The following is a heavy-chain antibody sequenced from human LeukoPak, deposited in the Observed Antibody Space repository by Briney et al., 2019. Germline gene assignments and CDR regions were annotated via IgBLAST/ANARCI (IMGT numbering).Heavy chain of an antibody. CDR2: ISNSGSTT. Sequence: PGGSLRLSCVVSGITFNVYGMTWVRQAPGKGLEWVSSISNSGSTTYYADSVKGRFTISRDNSKNTLYLQMNSLRAEDTAIYYCARDKCGAYCGGDWGQGTLVTASS. V-gene: IGHV3-23*01. CDR3: ARDKCGAYCGGD. D-gene: IGHD2-21*01. CDR1: GITFNVYG. J-gene: IGHJ4*02.